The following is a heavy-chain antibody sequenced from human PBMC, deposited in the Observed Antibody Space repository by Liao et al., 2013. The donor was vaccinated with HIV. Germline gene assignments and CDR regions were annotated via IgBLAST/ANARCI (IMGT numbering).Heavy chain of an antibody. V-gene: IGHV4-61*02. D-gene: IGHD6-6*01. CDR2: IHTSGST. CDR1: GGSINSGNYY. J-gene: IGHJ4*02. Sequence: QVQLQESGPGLVKPSQTLSLTCTVSGGSINSGNYYWSWIRQPAGKGLEWIGRIHTSGSTNYNPSLKSRVTISVDTSKNQFSLKLNSVTAADTAVYYCARETNSSTWRPLDYWGQGALVTVSS. CDR3: ARETNSSTWRPLDY.